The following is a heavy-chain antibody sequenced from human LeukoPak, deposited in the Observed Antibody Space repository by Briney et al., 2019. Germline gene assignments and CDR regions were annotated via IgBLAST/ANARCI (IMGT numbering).Heavy chain of an antibody. D-gene: IGHD3-22*01. CDR3: ARDPFHGFKYYYDSSGYWYFDL. CDR1: GYTFTSYG. CDR2: ISAYNGNT. J-gene: IGHJ2*01. V-gene: IGHV1-18*01. Sequence: ASVKVSCKASGYTFTSYGISWVRQAPGQGLDWMGWISAYNGNTNYAQKLQGRVTMTTDTSTSTAYMELRSLRSDDTAVYYCARDPFHGFKYYYDSSGYWYFDLWGRGTLVTVSS.